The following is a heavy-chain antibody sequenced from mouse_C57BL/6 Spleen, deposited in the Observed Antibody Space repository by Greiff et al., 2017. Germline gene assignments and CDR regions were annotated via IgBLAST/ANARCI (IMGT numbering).Heavy chain of an antibody. J-gene: IGHJ2*01. Sequence: VQLQQPGAELVRPGSSVKLSCKASGYTFTSYWMHWVKQRPRQGLEWIGNIDPSDSETHYNQKFKDKATLTVDKSSSTAYMQRSSLTSDDSAVYYCGRCEDDDGGVDYWGQGTPLTVSS. CDR1: GYTFTSYW. CDR3: GRCEDDDGGVDY. CDR2: IDPSDSET. D-gene: IGHD2-4*01. V-gene: IGHV1-52*01.